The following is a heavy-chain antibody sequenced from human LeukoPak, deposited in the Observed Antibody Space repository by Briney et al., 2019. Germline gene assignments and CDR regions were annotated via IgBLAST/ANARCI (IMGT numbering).Heavy chain of an antibody. J-gene: IGHJ4*02. D-gene: IGHD2-8*01. CDR2: ISRSGSIT. CDR1: GFTFSSYA. CDR3: AKGGSGYCSNGVCSPRVVAAIDY. V-gene: IGHV3-23*01. Sequence: GGSLRLSCAASGFTFSSYAMSWVRQAPGGGLEWASGISRSGSITNYADSVKGRLPIYRDNFKNTLYLQMNSLRAEDTAVDYCAKGGSGYCSNGVCSPRVVAAIDYWGQGTLVAVSS.